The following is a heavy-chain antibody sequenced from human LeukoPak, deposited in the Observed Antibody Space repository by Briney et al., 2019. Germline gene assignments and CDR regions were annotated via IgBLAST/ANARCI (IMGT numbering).Heavy chain of an antibody. V-gene: IGHV3-9*01. CDR1: GFTFDDYA. J-gene: IGHJ4*02. CDR3: ANRGLTGYPFDY. D-gene: IGHD3-9*01. CDR2: ISWNSGSI. Sequence: GGSLRLSCAASGFTFDDYAMHWVRQAPGKGLEWVSGISWNSGSIGYADSVKGRFTISRDNAKNSLYLQMNSLRAEDTAVYYCANRGLTGYPFDYWGQGTLVTVSS.